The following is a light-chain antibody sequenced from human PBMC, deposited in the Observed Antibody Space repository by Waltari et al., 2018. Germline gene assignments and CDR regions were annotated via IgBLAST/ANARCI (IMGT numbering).Light chain of an antibody. J-gene: IGKJ3*01. CDR3: QQYYSTPVT. V-gene: IGKV4-1*01. CDR1: QSISSS. CDR2: WAS. Sequence: EIVMTQSPATLSVSPGERATLSCRASQSISSSLAWYQQKPGQPPKLLIYWASTRESGVPDRFSGSGSGTDFTLTISSLQAEDVAVYYCQQYYSTPVTFGPGTKVDIK.